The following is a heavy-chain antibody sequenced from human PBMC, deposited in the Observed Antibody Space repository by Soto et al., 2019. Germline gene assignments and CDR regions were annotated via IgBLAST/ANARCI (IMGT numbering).Heavy chain of an antibody. CDR2: IYYSGNT. Sequence: QVQLQESGPGLVKPSETLSLTCTVSGGSISSHYWSWIRQPPGKGLEWIGYIYYSGNTNYNPSLKSRVPISVDTSKNQFSLKLSSVTAADTAVYYCARHPYAGDNNWFDPWGQGPLVTVSS. D-gene: IGHD3-16*01. CDR1: GGSISSHY. CDR3: ARHPYAGDNNWFDP. V-gene: IGHV4-59*08. J-gene: IGHJ5*02.